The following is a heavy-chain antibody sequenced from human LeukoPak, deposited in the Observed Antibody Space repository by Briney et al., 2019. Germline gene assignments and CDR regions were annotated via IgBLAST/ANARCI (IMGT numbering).Heavy chain of an antibody. CDR3: AKGVLKLKPLGGMDV. Sequence: GGSLRLSCAASGFTFDDYAMHWVRQAPGKGLEWVSGISWNSGSIGYADSVKGRFTISRDNAKNSLYLQMNSLRAEDTALYYCAKGVLKLKPLGGMDVWGQGTTVIVSS. CDR1: GFTFDDYA. CDR2: ISWNSGSI. D-gene: IGHD1-14*01. J-gene: IGHJ6*02. V-gene: IGHV3-9*01.